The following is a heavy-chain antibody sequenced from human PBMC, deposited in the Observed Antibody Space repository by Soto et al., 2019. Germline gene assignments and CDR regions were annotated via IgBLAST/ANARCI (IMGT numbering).Heavy chain of an antibody. Sequence: GGSLRLSCAASTFTFSAYAMSWVRQPPGKGLEWVSGISDSGGSTYYADYVKGRFTISRDNSKNMLYLQLSSLRAEDTAVYYCAKNRAIFDPWGQGTLVTVSS. V-gene: IGHV3-23*01. CDR2: ISDSGGST. CDR3: AKNRAIFDP. CDR1: TFTFSAYA. J-gene: IGHJ5*02.